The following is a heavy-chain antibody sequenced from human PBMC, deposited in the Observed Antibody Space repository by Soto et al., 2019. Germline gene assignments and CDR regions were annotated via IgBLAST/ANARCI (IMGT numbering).Heavy chain of an antibody. CDR3: TIVRVADSALDH. D-gene: IGHD3-10*02. CDR2: MSYDGSDT. J-gene: IGHJ4*02. Sequence: GGSLRFSCVGSGFIFSNNGMHWVRQTPGKGLEWVAFMSYDGSDTFYADSVKGRFTISRDNSKNTLFLHMSNLRPEDTAMYYCTIVRVADSALDHWGQGTLVTVSS. V-gene: IGHV3-30*02. CDR1: GFIFSNNG.